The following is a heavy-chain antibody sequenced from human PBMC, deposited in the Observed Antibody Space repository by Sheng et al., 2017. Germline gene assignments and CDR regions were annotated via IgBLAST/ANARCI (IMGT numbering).Heavy chain of an antibody. CDR1: GFTVSSNY. CDR2: IYSGGST. J-gene: IGHJ6*04. V-gene: IGHV3-53*04. D-gene: IGHD3-9*01. CDR3: ARGRDYFDWLVPDV. Sequence: EVQLVESGGGLVQPGGSLRLSCAASGFTVSSNYMSWVRQAPGKGLEWVSVIYSGGSTYYADSVKGRFTISRHNSKNTLYLQMNSLRAEDTAVYYCARGRDYFDWLVPDVWGKGTTVTVSS.